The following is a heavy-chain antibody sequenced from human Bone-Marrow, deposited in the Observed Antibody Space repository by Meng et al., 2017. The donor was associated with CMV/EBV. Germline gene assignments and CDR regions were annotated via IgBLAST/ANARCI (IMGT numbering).Heavy chain of an antibody. CDR3: TRGHSSSSIYFDY. J-gene: IGHJ4*02. V-gene: IGHV3-49*04. Sequence: GESLKIPCTAPGFTFGDYAMIWVRQAPGKGLEWVGFIRSKAYGGTTEYAASVKGRFTISRDDSKSIAYLQMNSLKTEDTAVYYCTRGHSSSSIYFDYWGQGTLVTVSS. CDR2: IRSKAYGGTT. D-gene: IGHD6-6*01. CDR1: GFTFGDYA.